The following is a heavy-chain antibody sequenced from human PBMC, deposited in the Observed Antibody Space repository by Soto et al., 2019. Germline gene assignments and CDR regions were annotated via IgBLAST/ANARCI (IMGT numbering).Heavy chain of an antibody. D-gene: IGHD2-21*01. CDR2: IWYDGSNK. V-gene: IGHV3-33*01. J-gene: IGHJ6*02. CDR1: GFTFSSYG. CDR3: ARGLWGMDV. Sequence: QVQLVESGGGVVQSGRSLRLSCAASGFTFSSYGMHWVRQAPGKWLEWVAVIWYDGSNKYYADSVKGRFTSSRDNSKNTLYLQMNSLRAEDTAVYYCARGLWGMDVWGQGTTVTVSS.